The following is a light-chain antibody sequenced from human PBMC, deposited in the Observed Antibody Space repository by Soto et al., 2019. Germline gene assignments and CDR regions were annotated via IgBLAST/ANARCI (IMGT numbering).Light chain of an antibody. CDR3: CSYAGSYTVDV. V-gene: IGLV2-11*01. Sequence: QSVLTQPPSVSAAPGQKVTISCSGSSSNIGGNSVSWYQQLPGTAPKLLIYDVTKRPSEVPDRFSGSKSGNTASLTISGLQAEDEADYYCCSYAGSYTVDVFGSGTKV. CDR1: SSNIGGNS. J-gene: IGLJ1*01. CDR2: DVT.